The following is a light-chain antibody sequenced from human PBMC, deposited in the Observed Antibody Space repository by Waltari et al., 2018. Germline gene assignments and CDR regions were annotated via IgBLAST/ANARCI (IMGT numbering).Light chain of an antibody. Sequence: ETVLTQSPGTLALSPGERATLPCRASQSIGSSLAWYQHIPGQAPRLLFYDASNRATGIPARFSCSGSGTDFTLTISSLEPEDFAVYYCQQRINWPRTFGQGTKVEIK. CDR3: QQRINWPRT. CDR1: QSIGSS. CDR2: DAS. J-gene: IGKJ1*01. V-gene: IGKV3-11*01.